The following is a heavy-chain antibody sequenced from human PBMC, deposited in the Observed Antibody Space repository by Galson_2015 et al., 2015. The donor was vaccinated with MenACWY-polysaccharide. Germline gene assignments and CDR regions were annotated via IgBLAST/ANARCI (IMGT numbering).Heavy chain of an antibody. CDR3: AKDSTDFWSVAGRFDH. Sequence: LRLSCAASGFTITSYAMSWVRQAPGKGLEWVSAIRSSGTNTYYADSVKGRFTISRDNSKNTLYLQMNSLRAEDTAVYYCAKDSTDFWSVAGRFDHWCQGSLVTVSS. D-gene: IGHD3-3*01. CDR2: IRSSGTNT. V-gene: IGHV3-23*01. CDR1: GFTITSYA. J-gene: IGHJ5*02.